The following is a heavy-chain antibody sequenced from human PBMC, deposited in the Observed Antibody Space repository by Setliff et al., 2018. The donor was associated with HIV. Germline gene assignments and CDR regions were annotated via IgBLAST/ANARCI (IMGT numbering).Heavy chain of an antibody. V-gene: IGHV3-7*01. CDR1: RFDFNNYW. J-gene: IGHJ6*02. D-gene: IGHD3-10*01. CDR3: ARKLRPGHGVDV. CDR2: IGQDGSEK. Sequence: PRGSLRLSCAASRFDFNNYWMCWVRQAPGKGLEWVANIGQDGSEKNYVDPVKGRFTISRDNAKNSMDLQMDSLRAEDTAIYYCARKLRPGHGVDVWGQGTTVTVSS.